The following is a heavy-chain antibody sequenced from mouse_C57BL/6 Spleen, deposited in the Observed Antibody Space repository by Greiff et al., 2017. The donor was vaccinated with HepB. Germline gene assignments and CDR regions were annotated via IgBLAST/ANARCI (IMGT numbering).Heavy chain of an antibody. Sequence: EVKLMESVAELVRPGASVKLSCTASGFNIKNTYMHWVKQRPEQGLEWIGRIDPANGNTKYAPKFQGKATITADTSSNTAYLQLSSLTSEDTAIYYCARATVVDKGFAYWGQGTLVTVSA. CDR1: GFNIKNTY. D-gene: IGHD1-1*01. CDR2: IDPANGNT. CDR3: ARATVVDKGFAY. V-gene: IGHV14-3*01. J-gene: IGHJ3*01.